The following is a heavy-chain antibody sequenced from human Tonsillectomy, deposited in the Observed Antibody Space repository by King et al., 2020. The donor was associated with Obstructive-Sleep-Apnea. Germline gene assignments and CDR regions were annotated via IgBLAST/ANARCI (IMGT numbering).Heavy chain of an antibody. CDR1: GFTFTSSA. Sequence: QLVQSGPEVKKPGTSVKVSCKASGFTFTSSAMQCVRQARGQRLEWIGWIVVGSGNTNYAQKFQERVTITRDMSTSTAYMELSSLRSEDTAVYYGAAAPGGSYEDFDYWGQGTLVTVSS. J-gene: IGHJ4*02. CDR2: IVVGSGNT. V-gene: IGHV1-58*02. D-gene: IGHD1-26*01. CDR3: AAAPGGSYEDFDY.